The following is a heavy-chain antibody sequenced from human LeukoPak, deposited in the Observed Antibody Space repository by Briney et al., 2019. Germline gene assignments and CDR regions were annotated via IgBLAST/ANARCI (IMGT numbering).Heavy chain of an antibody. V-gene: IGHV4-59*01. Sequence: SETLSLTCTVSGGSISSYYWSWIRQPPGKGLEWIGYIYYSGSTNYNPSLKSRVTISVDTSKNQFSLKLRSVTAADTAVYYCARAPRGVDYWFDFWGQGTLVTVSS. CDR2: IYYSGST. D-gene: IGHD2-8*02. CDR1: GGSISSYY. J-gene: IGHJ4*02. CDR3: ARAPRGVDYWFDF.